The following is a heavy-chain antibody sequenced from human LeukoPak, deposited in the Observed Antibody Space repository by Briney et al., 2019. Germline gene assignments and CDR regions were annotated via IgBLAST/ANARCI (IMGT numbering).Heavy chain of an antibody. V-gene: IGHV4-39*01. CDR2: IYYSGST. J-gene: IGHJ4*02. Sequence: SETLSLTCTVSGGSISSSSYYWGWIRQPPGKGLEWIGSIYYSGSTNYNPSLKSRVTISVDTSKNQFSLKLSSVTAADTAVYYCARHMGYYFGAGYYFDYWGQGTLVTVSS. CDR3: ARHMGYYFGAGYYFDY. CDR1: GGSISSSSYY. D-gene: IGHD3-3*01.